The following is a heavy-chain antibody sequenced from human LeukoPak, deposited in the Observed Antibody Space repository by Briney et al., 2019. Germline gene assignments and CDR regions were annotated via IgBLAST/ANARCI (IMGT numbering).Heavy chain of an antibody. D-gene: IGHD6-13*01. Sequence: GASVKVSCKASGYTFTSYDINWVRQATGQGLEWMGWMNPNSGNTGYAQKFQGRVTITRNTSISTAYMELSSLRSEDTAVYYCARGPLTYSSLAYNWFDPWGQGTLVTVSS. CDR1: GYTFTSYD. J-gene: IGHJ5*02. V-gene: IGHV1-8*03. CDR2: MNPNSGNT. CDR3: ARGPLTYSSLAYNWFDP.